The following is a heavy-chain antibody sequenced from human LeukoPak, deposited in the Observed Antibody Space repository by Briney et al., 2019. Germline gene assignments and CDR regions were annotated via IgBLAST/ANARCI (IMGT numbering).Heavy chain of an antibody. CDR2: ISGSGGST. D-gene: IGHD2-15*01. CDR3: VGVVVAATGEDAFDI. CDR1: GFTFSSYA. J-gene: IGHJ3*02. Sequence: GGSLRLSCAASGFTFSSYAMSWVRQAPGKGLEWVSAISGSGGSTYYADSVKGRFTISRDNSKNTLYLQMNSLRAEDTAVYYCVGVVVAATGEDAFDIWGQGTMVTVSS. V-gene: IGHV3-23*01.